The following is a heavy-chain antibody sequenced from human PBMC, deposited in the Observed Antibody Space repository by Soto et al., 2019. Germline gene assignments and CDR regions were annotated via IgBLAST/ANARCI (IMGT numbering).Heavy chain of an antibody. J-gene: IGHJ6*02. CDR2: INSDGSST. D-gene: IGHD2-2*01. CDR1: GFTFSSYW. Sequence: SGGSLRLSCAVSGFTFSSYWMHWVRHAPGKGLVWVSRINSDGSSTSYADSVKGRFTISRDNAKDTLYLQMNRLRAEDTAVYYCARCRVLGQRQLLPFEYYCYGMDVWGQGTTVTVSS. V-gene: IGHV3-74*01. CDR3: ARCRVLGQRQLLPFEYYCYGMDV.